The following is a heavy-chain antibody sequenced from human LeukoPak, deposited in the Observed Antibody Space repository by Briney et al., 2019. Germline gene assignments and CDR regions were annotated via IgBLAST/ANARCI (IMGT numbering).Heavy chain of an antibody. V-gene: IGHV3-30-3*01. Sequence: GGSLSLSCAASGFTFSSYAMHGVRQAPGKGLEWVAVISYDGSNKYYADSVKGRFTISRDNSKNTLYLQMNSLRAEDTAVYYCARDPGADTAMASNWFDPWGQGTLVTVSS. J-gene: IGHJ5*02. CDR1: GFTFSSYA. CDR3: ARDPGADTAMASNWFDP. CDR2: ISYDGSNK. D-gene: IGHD5-18*01.